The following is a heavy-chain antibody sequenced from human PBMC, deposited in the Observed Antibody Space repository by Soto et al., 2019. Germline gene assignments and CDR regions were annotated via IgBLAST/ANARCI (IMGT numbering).Heavy chain of an antibody. D-gene: IGHD6-25*01. J-gene: IGHJ6*02. CDR2: ITPIFRTA. CDR1: GGTFSTSA. V-gene: IGHV1-69*12. Sequence: QVQVVRSGAEVKKPGSSVKVSCKTSGGTFSTSAISWVRQAPGQGLEWMGGITPIFRTADYAQKFQGRVTITADESKTTAYIELGSLRSDDTAVYYCARDKSRAQLSGNYYYNMDVWGQGTTVTVTS. CDR3: ARDKSRAQLSGNYYYNMDV.